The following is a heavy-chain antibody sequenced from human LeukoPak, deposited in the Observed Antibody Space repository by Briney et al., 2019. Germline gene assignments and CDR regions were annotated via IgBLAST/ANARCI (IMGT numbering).Heavy chain of an antibody. J-gene: IGHJ4*02. CDR1: GYTLTSYG. D-gene: IGHD3-16*01. CDR3: ARDRLDMITFGGVDY. Sequence: ASVKVSCKASGYTLTSYGISWVRQAPGQGLEWMGWISAYNGNTNYAQKLQGRVTMTTDTSTSTAYMELRSLRSDDTAVYYCARDRLDMITFGGVDYWGQGTLVTVSS. V-gene: IGHV1-18*01. CDR2: ISAYNGNT.